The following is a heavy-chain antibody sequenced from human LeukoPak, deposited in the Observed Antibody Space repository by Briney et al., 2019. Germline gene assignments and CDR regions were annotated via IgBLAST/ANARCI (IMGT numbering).Heavy chain of an antibody. V-gene: IGHV3-23*01. D-gene: IGHD4/OR15-4a*01. J-gene: IGHJ4*02. Sequence: QTGGSLRLSCAASGFTFSSYAMNWVRQAPGKGLEWVSVISGGGGSTYYADSVKGRCTISRDNSKNTLYLQMNSLRAEDTAVYYCARRAGAYSHPYDYWGQGTLVTVSS. CDR1: GFTFSSYA. CDR3: ARRAGAYSHPYDY. CDR2: ISGGGGST.